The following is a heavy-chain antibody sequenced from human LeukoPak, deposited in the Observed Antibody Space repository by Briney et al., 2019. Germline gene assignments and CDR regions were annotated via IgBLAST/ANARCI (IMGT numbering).Heavy chain of an antibody. CDR3: ASSVPNRDGYTY. CDR1: GYTLTELS. CDR2: FDPEHGEA. D-gene: IGHD5-24*01. J-gene: IGHJ4*02. V-gene: IGHV1-24*01. Sequence: ASVTVSCKVSGYTLTELSMHWVRQTPGKGLEWMGDFDPEHGEAIYAQKFQGRVSMTEDTSTDTAYMELGSLSSEDTAVYYCASSVPNRDGYTYWGQGTLVTVSS.